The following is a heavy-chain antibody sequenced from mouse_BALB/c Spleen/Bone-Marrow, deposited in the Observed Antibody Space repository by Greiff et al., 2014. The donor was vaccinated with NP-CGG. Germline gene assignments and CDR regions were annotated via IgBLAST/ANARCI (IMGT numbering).Heavy chain of an antibody. CDR2: IYPGDGDT. D-gene: IGHD1-1*01. Sequence: QVQLKDSGPELVKSGASVKISRKASGYVFSSSWMNWVKQRPGQGLEWIGRIYPGDGDTNYNGKFKGKATLTADKSSSTAYMQLSNLTSVDSAVYFCARTYGSSFFAYWGQGTLVTVSA. J-gene: IGHJ3*01. V-gene: IGHV1-82*01. CDR1: GYVFSSSW. CDR3: ARTYGSSFFAY.